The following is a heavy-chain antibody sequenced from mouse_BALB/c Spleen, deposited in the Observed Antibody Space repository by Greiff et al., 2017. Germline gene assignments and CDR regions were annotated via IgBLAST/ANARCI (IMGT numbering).Heavy chain of an antibody. J-gene: IGHJ4*01. CDR2: IDPANGNT. Sequence: VQLKESGAELVKPGASVKLSCTASGFNIKDTYMHWVKQRPEQGLEWIGRIDPANGNTKYDPKFQGKATITADTSSNTAYLQLSSLTSEDTAVYYCARGLLRAGAMDYWGQGTSVTVSS. CDR3: ARGLLRAGAMDY. CDR1: GFNIKDTY. D-gene: IGHD1-1*01. V-gene: IGHV14-3*02.